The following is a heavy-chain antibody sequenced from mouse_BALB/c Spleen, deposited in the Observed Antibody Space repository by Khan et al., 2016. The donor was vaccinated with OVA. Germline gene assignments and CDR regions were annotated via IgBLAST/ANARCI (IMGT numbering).Heavy chain of an antibody. D-gene: IGHD1-1*01. CDR2: INPSTGYT. V-gene: IGHV1-7*01. J-gene: IGHJ2*01. Sequence: VQLVESGAELAKPGASVKISCKASGFTFINYWISWVKQTPGQGLEWIGSINPSTGYTEYNQNFKDKATLTADNSSSTAYLQLSNLTSEDSAVYYCARRGLRGDFDYWGQGTTLTVSS. CDR1: GFTFINYW. CDR3: ARRGLRGDFDY.